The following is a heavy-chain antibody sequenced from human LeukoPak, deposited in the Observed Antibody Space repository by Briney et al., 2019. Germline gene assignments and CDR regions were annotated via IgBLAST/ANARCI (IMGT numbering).Heavy chain of an antibody. CDR3: ARDGLQSTSSNPNNNWFDP. V-gene: IGHV1-46*01. J-gene: IGHJ5*02. Sequence: ASVKVSCKASGYTFTSYYMHWVRQAPGQGLEWMGIINPSGGSTSYAQKFQGRVTMTTDTSTSTAYMELRSLRSDDTAVYYCARDGLQSTSSNPNNNWFDPWGQGTLVTVSS. D-gene: IGHD2-2*01. CDR2: INPSGGST. CDR1: GYTFTSYY.